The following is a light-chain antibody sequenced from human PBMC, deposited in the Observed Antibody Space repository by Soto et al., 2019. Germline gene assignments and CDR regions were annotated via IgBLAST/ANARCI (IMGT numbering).Light chain of an antibody. Sequence: DIQMTQSPSTLSASVGDRVTITCRASQSISSWLAWYQQKPGKAPKLLIYKASSLESGVPSRFSGSGSGTKFTLTISSLQPDDFATYYCQQYISYPLTFGGGTKV. CDR2: KAS. CDR3: QQYISYPLT. CDR1: QSISSW. J-gene: IGKJ4*01. V-gene: IGKV1-5*03.